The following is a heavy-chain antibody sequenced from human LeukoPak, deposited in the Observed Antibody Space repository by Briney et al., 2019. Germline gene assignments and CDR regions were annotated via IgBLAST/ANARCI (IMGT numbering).Heavy chain of an antibody. CDR1: GYTFTSYA. D-gene: IGHD6-19*01. V-gene: IGHV1-3*01. CDR2: INAGNGNT. CDR3: AREGIAVAGTDY. Sequence: ASVKVSCKASGYTFTSYAMHWVRQAPGQRLEWMGWINAGNGNTKYSQKFQGRVTITRDTSASTAYMELSSLRSEDTAVYYCAREGIAVAGTDYWGQGTLVTVSS. J-gene: IGHJ4*02.